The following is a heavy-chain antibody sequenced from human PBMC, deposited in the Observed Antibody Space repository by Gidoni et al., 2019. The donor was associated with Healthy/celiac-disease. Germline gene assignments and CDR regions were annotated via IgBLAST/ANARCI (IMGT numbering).Heavy chain of an antibody. CDR2: IYYSGST. CDR1: GGSISSSSYY. V-gene: IGHV4-39*01. CDR3: ARHGRIAAAGFTDY. Sequence: QLQLQESGPGLVKPSETLSLTCTVPGGSISSSSYYWGWIRQPPGKGLEWIGSIYYSGSTYYNPSLKSRVTISVDTSKNQFSLKLSSVTAADTAVYYCARHGRIAAAGFTDYWGQGTLVTVSS. D-gene: IGHD6-13*01. J-gene: IGHJ4*02.